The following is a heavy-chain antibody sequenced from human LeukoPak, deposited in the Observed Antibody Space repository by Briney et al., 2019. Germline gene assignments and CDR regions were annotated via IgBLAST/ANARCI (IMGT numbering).Heavy chain of an antibody. CDR3: ANSFTYYYDSSGPFDY. J-gene: IGHJ4*02. Sequence: PGGSLRLSCAASGFTFSTYGMSWVRQAPGKGLEWVSAISGGGGSTYYADSVKGRFTISRDNSKNTLYLQMNSLRAEDTAVYYCANSFTYYYDSSGPFDYWGQGTLVTVSS. D-gene: IGHD3-22*01. V-gene: IGHV3-23*01. CDR2: ISGGGGST. CDR1: GFTFSTYG.